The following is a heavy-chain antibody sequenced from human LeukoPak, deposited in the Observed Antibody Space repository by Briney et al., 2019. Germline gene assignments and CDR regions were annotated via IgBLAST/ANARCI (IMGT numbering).Heavy chain of an antibody. D-gene: IGHD1-14*01. V-gene: IGHV1-18*01. Sequence: ASVKVSCKAAGYTFTSYGISWVRQSPRQGLEWMGWISAYNGNTNYAQKLQGRVTMTTDTSTSTAYMELRSLRSDDTAVYYCARNREAFTDYWGQGTLVTVSS. CDR3: ARNREAFTDY. CDR2: ISAYNGNT. CDR1: GYTFTSYG. J-gene: IGHJ4*02.